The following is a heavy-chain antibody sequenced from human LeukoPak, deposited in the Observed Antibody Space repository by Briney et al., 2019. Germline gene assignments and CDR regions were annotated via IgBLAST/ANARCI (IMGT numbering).Heavy chain of an antibody. D-gene: IGHD2-15*01. J-gene: IGHJ4*02. CDR2: IYLSGST. CDR1: GDSISSSY. CDR3: ARAVCSGGSCYSRLRVGFDY. Sequence: NPSETLSLTCTVSGDSISSSYWGWVRQPAGKGLEWIGRIYLSGSTNYNPSLKSRVTISVDTSKNQFSLKLSSVTAADTAVYYCARAVCSGGSCYSRLRVGFDYWGQGTLVTVSS. V-gene: IGHV4-4*07.